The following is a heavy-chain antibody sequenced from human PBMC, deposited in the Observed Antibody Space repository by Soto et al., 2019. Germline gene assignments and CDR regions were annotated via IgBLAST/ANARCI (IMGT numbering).Heavy chain of an antibody. Sequence: GGSLRLSCAASGLTFNNYPMSCVRQAPGKGLDWVSRITGSGDGTYYASSVNCRCTISRDNSKNTLYLQMNSLRAEDTAVYYCPRDRIYGDPGSWGQGTLVTVSS. D-gene: IGHD4-17*01. CDR2: ITGSGDGT. V-gene: IGHV3-23*01. J-gene: IGHJ5*02. CDR3: PRDRIYGDPGS. CDR1: GLTFNNYP.